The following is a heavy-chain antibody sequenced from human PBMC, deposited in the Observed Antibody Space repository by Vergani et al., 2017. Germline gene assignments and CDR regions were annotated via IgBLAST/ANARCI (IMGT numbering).Heavy chain of an antibody. CDR1: GFTFSSYG. V-gene: IGHV3-30*02. CDR3: ARAQHVVCGGDCYFDY. J-gene: IGHJ4*02. D-gene: IGHD2-21*02. Sequence: QVQLVESGGGLVKPGGSLRLSCAASGFTFSSYGMHWVRQAPGKGLEWVSFIRYDGSNKYYADSVKGRFTISRDNSKNTLYLQMNSLRAEDTAVYYCARAQHVVCGGDCYFDYWGQGMLVTVSS. CDR2: IRYDGSNK.